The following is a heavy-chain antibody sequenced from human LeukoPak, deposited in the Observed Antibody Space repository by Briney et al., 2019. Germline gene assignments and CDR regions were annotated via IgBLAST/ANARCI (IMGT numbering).Heavy chain of an antibody. V-gene: IGHV3-23*01. D-gene: IGHD3-3*01. Sequence: GGSLRLSSAASGFTFSNYGMSWVRRAPGKELEWASVISGSGANTYYADSVKGRFTISRDNSKNTLYLQVNSLRAEDTAVYYCTTAPFWSDYLPFDYWGQGTLVTASS. CDR3: TTAPFWSDYLPFDY. J-gene: IGHJ4*02. CDR1: GFTFSNYG. CDR2: ISGSGANT.